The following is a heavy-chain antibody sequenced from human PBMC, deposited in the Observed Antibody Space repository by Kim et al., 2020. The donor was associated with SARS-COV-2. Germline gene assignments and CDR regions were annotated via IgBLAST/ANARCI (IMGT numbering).Heavy chain of an antibody. Sequence: SETLSLTCAVYGGSFSGYYWSWIRQPPGKGLEWIGEINHSGSTNYNPSLKSRVTISVDTSKNQFSLKLNSVTAADTAVYYCARGPMIVVVTQSERYLDYLGQGTLVTVSS. CDR3: ARGPMIVVVTQSERYLDY. V-gene: IGHV4-34*01. CDR2: INHSGST. CDR1: GGSFSGYY. J-gene: IGHJ4*02. D-gene: IGHD3-22*01.